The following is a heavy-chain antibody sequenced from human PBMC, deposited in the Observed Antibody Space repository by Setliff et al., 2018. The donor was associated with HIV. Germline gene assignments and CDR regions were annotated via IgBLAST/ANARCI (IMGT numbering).Heavy chain of an antibody. J-gene: IGHJ4*02. V-gene: IGHV4-34*01. CDR1: GGSLRGYY. D-gene: IGHD2-21*01. CDR2: ISHTGNI. Sequence: SETLSLTCAVYGGSLRGYYWSWVRQSPLKGLEWVGEISHTGNINYNTALSNRVTVSVDTSKNQFSLKLTSVTAVDTAVYFCARLHLREPPSIFDYWSPGTMVTVSS. CDR3: ARLHLREPPSIFDY.